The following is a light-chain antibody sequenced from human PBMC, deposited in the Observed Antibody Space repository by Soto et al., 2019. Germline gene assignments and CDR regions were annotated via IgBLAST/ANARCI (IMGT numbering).Light chain of an antibody. V-gene: IGKV1-5*01. CDR1: QSISTW. J-gene: IGKJ2*01. CDR3: QQYKTYTT. CDR2: DAS. Sequence: DIQMTQSPSTLSASVGDRVTITCRASQSISTWLVWYQQKPGKAPKVLIYDASSLQSGVPSRFSGHGSGTDFTLTISSLQPDDSAIYYCQQYKTYTTFAQGTKLEIK.